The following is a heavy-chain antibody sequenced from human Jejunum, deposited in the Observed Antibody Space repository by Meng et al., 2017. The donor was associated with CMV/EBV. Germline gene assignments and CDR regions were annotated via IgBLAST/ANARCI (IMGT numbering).Heavy chain of an antibody. V-gene: IGHV4-4*07. CDR3: ARVSGSRTRLRFDY. Sequence: QVQLQESGPGLVKPSETLSLTCTVSGDSISSYYWSWIRQPAGKGLEWIGHIYNSGSTNYNPSLMSRVTMSIDTSKNQFSLKLNSVTAADTAVYYCARVSGSRTRLRFDYWGQVTLVTVSS. CDR2: IYNSGST. J-gene: IGHJ4*02. D-gene: IGHD6-13*01. CDR1: GDSISSYY.